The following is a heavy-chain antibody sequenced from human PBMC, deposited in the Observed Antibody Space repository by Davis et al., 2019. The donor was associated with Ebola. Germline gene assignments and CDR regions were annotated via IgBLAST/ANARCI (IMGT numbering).Heavy chain of an antibody. V-gene: IGHV3-21*01. CDR3: ARVRWTSGYYFDY. J-gene: IGHJ4*02. CDR1: GFTFSSYS. D-gene: IGHD3-22*01. Sequence: GESLKISCAASGFTFSSYSMNWVRQAPGKGLEWVSSISSSSSYIYYADSVKGRFTISRDNSKNTLYLQMNSLRAEDMAVYYCARVRWTSGYYFDYWGQGTLVTVSS. CDR2: ISSSSSYI.